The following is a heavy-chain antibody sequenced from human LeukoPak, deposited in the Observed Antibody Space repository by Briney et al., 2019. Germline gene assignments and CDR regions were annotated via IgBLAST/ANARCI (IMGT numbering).Heavy chain of an antibody. CDR3: AGGRWELLRMDH. CDR2: ISSSSSHT. V-gene: IGHV3-21*06. J-gene: IGHJ4*02. D-gene: IGHD1-26*01. CDR1: GFTFSSYG. Sequence: GGSLRLSCAASGFTFSSYGMHWVRQAPGKGLEWVASISSSSSHTYYADSLKGRFIISRDNAKNSLSLQMDSLSADDTAVYYSAGGRWELLRMDHWGQGALVTVSS.